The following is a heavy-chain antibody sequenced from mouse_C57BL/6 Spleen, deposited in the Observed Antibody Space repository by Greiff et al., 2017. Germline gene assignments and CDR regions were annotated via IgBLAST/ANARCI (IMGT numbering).Heavy chain of an antibody. J-gene: IGHJ4*01. CDR2: IYPSDSET. CDR3: ARGGSYAMDY. V-gene: IGHV1-61*01. Sequence: QVQLQQPGAELVRPGSSVQLSCKASGYTFTSYWMDWVKQRPGQGLEWIGNIYPSDSETHYNQKFKDKATLTVDKSSSTAYMQLSSLTSEDSAVYYCARGGSYAMDYWGQGTSVTVSS. CDR1: GYTFTSYW.